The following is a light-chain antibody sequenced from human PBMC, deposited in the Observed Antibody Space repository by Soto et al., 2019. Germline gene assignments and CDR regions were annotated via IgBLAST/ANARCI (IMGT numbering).Light chain of an antibody. CDR3: LQDYKYPLT. CDR2: GAS. J-gene: IGKJ4*01. CDR1: QGIGND. Sequence: IQMTQSPSSVSASVGDRVTITCRASQGIGNDLGWYQQKPGKAPELLIYGASSLQSGVPSRFSGSGSGTGFTLTISSLQPEDFATYFCLQDYKYPLTFGGGTKV. V-gene: IGKV1-6*01.